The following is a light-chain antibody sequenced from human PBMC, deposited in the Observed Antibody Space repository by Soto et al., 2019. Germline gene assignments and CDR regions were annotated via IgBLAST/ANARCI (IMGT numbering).Light chain of an antibody. CDR3: QQSYSTPPYT. Sequence: DIQMTQSPSSLSASVGDRVTITCRASHSISSYLNWYQQKPGKAPKLMIYAASSLQSGVPSMFSGCGYGTDFTLTISSLQPEDFATYYCQQSYSTPPYTFGQGTKLEIK. V-gene: IGKV1-39*01. J-gene: IGKJ2*01. CDR2: AAS. CDR1: HSISSY.